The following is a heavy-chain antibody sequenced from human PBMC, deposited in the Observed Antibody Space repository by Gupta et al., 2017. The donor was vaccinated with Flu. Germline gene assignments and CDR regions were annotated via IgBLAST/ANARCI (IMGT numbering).Heavy chain of an antibody. D-gene: IGHD5-18*01. CDR3: ARQQRGHHHSHP. CDR2: VFRDGTT. Sequence: RQPPGKGLEWLASVFRDGTTYYNVSLQSRVSMSVDTSKNEFSLSLASVTAADTAVYYSARQQRGHHHSHPSRPGTHVTVSS. V-gene: IGHV4-39*01. J-gene: IGHJ5*02.